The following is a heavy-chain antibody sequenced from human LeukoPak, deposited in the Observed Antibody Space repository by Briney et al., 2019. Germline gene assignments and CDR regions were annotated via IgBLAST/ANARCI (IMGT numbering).Heavy chain of an antibody. CDR2: ISYSGST. J-gene: IGHJ5*02. CDR3: AKAPRYCSGGSCYSNWFDP. D-gene: IGHD2-15*01. CDR1: GGSISSYY. V-gene: IGHV4-59*01. Sequence: SETLSLTCTVSGGSISSYYWSWIRQPPGKGLEWIGYISYSGSTNFNPSLKSRVTISVDTSKNQFSLKLSSVTAADTAVYYCAKAPRYCSGGSCYSNWFDPWGQGTLVTVSS.